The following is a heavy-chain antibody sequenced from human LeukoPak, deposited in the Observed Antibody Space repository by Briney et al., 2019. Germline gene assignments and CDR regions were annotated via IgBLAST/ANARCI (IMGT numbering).Heavy chain of an antibody. Sequence: ASVKVSCKASGGTFSSYAISWVRQAPGQGLEWMGIINPSGGSTSYAQKFQGRVTMTRDTSTSTVYMELSSLRSEDTAVYYCARFDYYDSSAIDYWGQGTLVTVSS. CDR3: ARFDYYDSSAIDY. CDR2: INPSGGST. J-gene: IGHJ4*02. V-gene: IGHV1-46*01. CDR1: GGTFSSYA. D-gene: IGHD3-22*01.